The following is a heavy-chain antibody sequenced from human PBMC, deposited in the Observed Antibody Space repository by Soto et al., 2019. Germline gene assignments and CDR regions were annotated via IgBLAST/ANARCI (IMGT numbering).Heavy chain of an antibody. Sequence: VASVKVSCKASGGTFSSYAISWVRQAPGQGLEWMGGIIPIFGTANYAQKFQGRVTITADESTSTAYMELSSLRSEDTAVYYCGRAALYQLPQSYYYYYGMDVWGQGTTVTVSS. V-gene: IGHV1-69*13. CDR2: IIPIFGTA. D-gene: IGHD2-2*01. CDR1: GGTFSSYA. CDR3: GRAALYQLPQSYYYYYGMDV. J-gene: IGHJ6*02.